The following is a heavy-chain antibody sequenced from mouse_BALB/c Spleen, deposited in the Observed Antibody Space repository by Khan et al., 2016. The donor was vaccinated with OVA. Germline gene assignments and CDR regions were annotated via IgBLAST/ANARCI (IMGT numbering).Heavy chain of an antibody. V-gene: IGHV5-9-3*01. CDR1: GFTFSTYA. CDR3: ARSPYGNFAY. D-gene: IGHD2-1*01. CDR2: ISSDGDYT. J-gene: IGHJ3*01. Sequence: EVQLLETGGGLVKPGGSLKLSCAASGFTFSTYAMSWVRQTPEKRLEWVATISSDGDYTYYPDNVTGRFTISRDNAKNTLYLQMSSLRSEDMAMYYCARSPYGNFAYWGQGTLVTVSA.